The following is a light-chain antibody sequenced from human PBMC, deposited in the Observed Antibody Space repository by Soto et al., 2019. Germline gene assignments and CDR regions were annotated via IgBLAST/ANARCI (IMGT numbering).Light chain of an antibody. J-gene: IGLJ3*02. V-gene: IGLV3-21*02. CDR1: HIGSES. CDR3: QVWDSTSDHRGV. Sequence: SYELTQPPSMSVAPGQTARIPCGEHHIGSESVHWYQQKAGQAPVVVIYDDNDRPSGIPERFSGSNSGNTATLTISRVEAGDEADYYCQVWDSTSDHRGVFGGGTQLTVL. CDR2: DDN.